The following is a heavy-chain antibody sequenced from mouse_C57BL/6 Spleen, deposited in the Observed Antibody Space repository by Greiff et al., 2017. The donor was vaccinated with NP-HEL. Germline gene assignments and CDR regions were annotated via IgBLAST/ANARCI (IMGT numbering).Heavy chain of an antibody. CDR1: GYAFSSSW. Sequence: VQLVESGPELMKPGASVKISCKASGYAFSSSWMNWVKQRPGKGLEWIGRIYPGDGDTNYNGQFKGKATLTADKSSSTAYMQLSSLKSEDAAVYFCARSNYGYAMDYWVQGTSVTVSS. CDR2: IYPGDGDT. CDR3: ARSNYGYAMDY. V-gene: IGHV1-82*01. D-gene: IGHD1-1*02. J-gene: IGHJ4*01.